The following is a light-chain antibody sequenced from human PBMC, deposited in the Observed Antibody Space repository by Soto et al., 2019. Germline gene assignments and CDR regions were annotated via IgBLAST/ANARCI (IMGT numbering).Light chain of an antibody. Sequence: ALTQSPGTLSLSPGERVTLSCRASQGVGNKYLAWYQQRPGQAPSLLIYAASSRATGVPDRFSGSGSGTDFTLTISRLEPEDFAVYYCQQYTNAHGITFGQGTRLEIK. CDR2: AAS. CDR3: QQYTNAHGIT. J-gene: IGKJ5*01. CDR1: QGVGNKY. V-gene: IGKV3-20*01.